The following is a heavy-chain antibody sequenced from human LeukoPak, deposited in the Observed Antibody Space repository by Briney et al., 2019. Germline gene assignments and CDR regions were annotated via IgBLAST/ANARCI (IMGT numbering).Heavy chain of an antibody. CDR1: GGTFISYA. V-gene: IGHV1-69*13. CDR2: IIPIFGTA. J-gene: IGHJ6*02. D-gene: IGHD2-15*01. CDR3: ASRVDHCSGGSCYSGPYYYGMDV. Sequence: SVKVSCKASGGTFISYAISWVRQAPGQGLEWTGGIIPIFGTANYAQKFQGRVTITADESTSTAYMELSSLRSEDTAVYYCASRVDHCSGGSCYSGPYYYGMDVWGQGTTVTVSS.